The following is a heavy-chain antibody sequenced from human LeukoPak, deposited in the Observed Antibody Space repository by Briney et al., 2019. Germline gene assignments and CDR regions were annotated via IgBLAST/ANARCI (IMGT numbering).Heavy chain of an antibody. CDR2: INHSGST. CDR3: ARGYSSSWYYYGMDV. V-gene: IGHV4-39*07. D-gene: IGHD6-13*01. Sequence: SETLSLTCTVSGGSISSGDYYWSWIRQPPGKGLEWIGEINHSGSTNYNPSLKSRVTISVDTSKNQFSLKLSSVTAADTAVYYCARGYSSSWYYYGMDVWGQGTTVTVSS. CDR1: GGSISSGDYY. J-gene: IGHJ6*02.